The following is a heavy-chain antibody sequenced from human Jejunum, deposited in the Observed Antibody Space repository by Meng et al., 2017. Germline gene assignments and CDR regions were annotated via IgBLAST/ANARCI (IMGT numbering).Heavy chain of an antibody. CDR2: IYSGETT. CDR3: AREPPAAGGLDV. J-gene: IGHJ6*02. V-gene: IGHV3-53*05. D-gene: IGHD1-14*01. Sequence: GESLKISCAASGFTFRSYAMSWVRQAPGKGLEWGSVIYSGETTYHAASVKGRFIISRDESENMLYLQMNSLRVEDTAVYYCAREPPAAGGLDVWGQGTTVTVSS. CDR1: GFTFRSYA.